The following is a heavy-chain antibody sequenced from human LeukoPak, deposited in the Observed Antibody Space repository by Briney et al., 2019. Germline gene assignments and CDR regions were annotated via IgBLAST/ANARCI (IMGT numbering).Heavy chain of an antibody. D-gene: IGHD6-13*01. Sequence: PSETLSLTCTLCGYSISSGYYWGWIRQPPGKGLEWIGNFYQGGSTYYNPSLKSRVTMSGDTSKNQFSLNLSSVTAADTAVYYCARVTTSSWFEGYFDNWGQGTLVTVSS. V-gene: IGHV4-38-2*02. CDR3: ARVTTSSWFEGYFDN. CDR2: FYQGGST. J-gene: IGHJ4*02. CDR1: GYSISSGYY.